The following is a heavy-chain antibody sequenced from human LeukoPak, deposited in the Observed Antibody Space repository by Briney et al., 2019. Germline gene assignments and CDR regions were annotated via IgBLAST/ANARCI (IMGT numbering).Heavy chain of an antibody. CDR1: GFTFSSYA. CDR2: ISGSGGST. Sequence: GGSLRLSCAASGFTFSSYAMSWVRQAPGKGLEWVSAISGSGGSTYYADSVKGRFTISRDNSKNTLYLQMNSLRAEDTAVYYCAKTLMDPRSGATHYSQHWGQGTLVTVSS. D-gene: IGHD1-26*01. CDR3: AKTLMDPRSGATHYSQH. V-gene: IGHV3-23*01. J-gene: IGHJ1*01.